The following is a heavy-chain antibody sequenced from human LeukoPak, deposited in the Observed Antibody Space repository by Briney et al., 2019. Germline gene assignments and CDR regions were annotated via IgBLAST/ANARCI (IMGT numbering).Heavy chain of an antibody. V-gene: IGHV1-69*05. CDR2: IIPIFGTA. D-gene: IGHD5-18*01. Sequence: SVKVSCKASGGTFSSYAISWVRQAPGQGLEWMGGIIPIFGTANYAQKFQGRVTITTDESTSTAYMELSSLRSEDTAVYYCARHTAMVTGDYYYYYYMDVWGKGTTVTVSS. CDR1: GGTFSSYA. CDR3: ARHTAMVTGDYYYYYYMDV. J-gene: IGHJ6*03.